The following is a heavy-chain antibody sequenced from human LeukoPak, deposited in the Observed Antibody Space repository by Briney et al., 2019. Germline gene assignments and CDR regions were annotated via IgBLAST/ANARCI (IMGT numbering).Heavy chain of an antibody. V-gene: IGHV1-18*04. CDR2: ISAYNGNT. Sequence: ASVKVSCKASGYTFTSYYMHWVRQAPGQGLEWMGWISAYNGNTNYAQKLQGRVTITTDTSTSTAYMELRSLRSDDTAVYYCARDFAGAKSNWFDPWGQGTLVTVSS. D-gene: IGHD1-26*01. CDR1: GYTFTSYY. CDR3: ARDFAGAKSNWFDP. J-gene: IGHJ5*02.